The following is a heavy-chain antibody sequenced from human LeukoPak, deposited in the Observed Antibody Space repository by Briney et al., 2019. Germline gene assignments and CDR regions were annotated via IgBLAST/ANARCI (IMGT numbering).Heavy chain of an antibody. CDR3: ARGAWAVAGRKDAFDI. J-gene: IGHJ3*02. CDR1: GGSISSGGYY. D-gene: IGHD6-19*01. Sequence: PSETLSLTCTVSGGSISSGGYYWSWIRQHPGKGLEWIGYIYYSGSTYYNPSLKSRVTTSVDTSKNQFSLKLSSVTAADTAVYYCARGAWAVAGRKDAFDIWGQGTMVTVSS. V-gene: IGHV4-31*03. CDR2: IYYSGST.